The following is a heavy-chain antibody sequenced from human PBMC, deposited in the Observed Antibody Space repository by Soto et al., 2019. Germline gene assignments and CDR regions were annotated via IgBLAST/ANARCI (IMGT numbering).Heavy chain of an antibody. CDR2: IYPGDSDT. CDR1: GYSFTSYW. CDR3: ARLGAYGPRAEAYFAY. Sequence: GESLKISCKGSGYSFTSYWIGWVRQMPGKGLEWMGIIYPGDSDTRYSPSFQGQVTISADKSISTAYLQWSSLKASDTAMYYCARLGAYGPRAEAYFAYWGQGTLVPVSS. J-gene: IGHJ4*02. V-gene: IGHV5-51*01. D-gene: IGHD3-16*01.